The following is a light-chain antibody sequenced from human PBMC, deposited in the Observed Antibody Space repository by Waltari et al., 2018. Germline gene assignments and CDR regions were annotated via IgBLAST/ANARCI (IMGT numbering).Light chain of an antibody. J-gene: IGKJ1*01. V-gene: IGKV1-8*01. CDR2: AAS. CDR1: QSVSTY. Sequence: AIRMTQSPSSLSASTGDRVPITCQASQSVSTYLAWYQQKPGKAPKLLIYAASTLQRGVPLRFSGSGSGTDFTLSISCLQSEDFATYYCQQYYDYQRSFGQGTKVEIK. CDR3: QQYYDYQRS.